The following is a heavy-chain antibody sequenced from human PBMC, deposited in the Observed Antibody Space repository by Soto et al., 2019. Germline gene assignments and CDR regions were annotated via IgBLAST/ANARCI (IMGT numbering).Heavy chain of an antibody. Sequence: SVKVSFKASGGTFSSYAISWVRQAPGQGLEWMGGIIPIFGTANYAQKFQGRVTITADESTSTAYMELSSLRSEDTAVYYCARDLRGFYFDYWGQGTLVSVSS. CDR1: GGTFSSYA. CDR3: ARDLRGFYFDY. D-gene: IGHD5-12*01. CDR2: IIPIFGTA. V-gene: IGHV1-69*13. J-gene: IGHJ4*02.